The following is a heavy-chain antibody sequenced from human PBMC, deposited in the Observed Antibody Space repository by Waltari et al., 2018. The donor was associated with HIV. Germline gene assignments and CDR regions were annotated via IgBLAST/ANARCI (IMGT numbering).Heavy chain of an antibody. CDR3: ARTLVTSRLVRFDP. CDR1: GYSIPSHA. J-gene: IGHJ5*02. V-gene: IGHV7-4-1*02. Sequence: QVQLVQSGSELKKPGASVKVSCKASGYSIPSHAITWVPPAPGQGLEWLGWINPDTGNPTYAPGFTGRFVFSLDSSVSTAYLQISSLKVDDTAVYYCARTLVTSRLVRFDPWGQGTLVTVSS. D-gene: IGHD6-6*01. CDR2: INPDTGNP.